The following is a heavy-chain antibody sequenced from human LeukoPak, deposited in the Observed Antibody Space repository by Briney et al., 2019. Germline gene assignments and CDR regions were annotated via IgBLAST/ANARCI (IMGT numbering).Heavy chain of an antibody. CDR3: ARGATGIAVAGTTPVGCDY. CDR1: GGSLSSSSYY. J-gene: IGHJ4*02. V-gene: IGHV4-30-2*01. Sequence: PSETLSLTCTVSGGSLSSSSYYWSWIRQPPGKGLEWIGYIYHSGSTYYNPSLKSRVTISVDRSKNQFSLKLSSVTAADTAVYYCARGATGIAVAGTTPVGCDYWGQGTLVTVSS. D-gene: IGHD6-19*01. CDR2: IYHSGST.